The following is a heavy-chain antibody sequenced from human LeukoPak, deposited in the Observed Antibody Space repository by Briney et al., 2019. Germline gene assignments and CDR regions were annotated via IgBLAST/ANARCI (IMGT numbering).Heavy chain of an antibody. J-gene: IGHJ4*02. V-gene: IGHV4-34*01. CDR3: ARARRDSGYYNVDY. CDR2: INHSRNT. D-gene: IGHD3-3*01. Sequence: SETLSLTCAVYGGSFSGYYWSWIRQPSGKGLAWIGEINHSRNTNYNPSLKSRVTISVDTSKNQFSLKVSSVTAADTAVYYCARARRDSGYYNVDYWGQGALVTVSS. CDR1: GGSFSGYY.